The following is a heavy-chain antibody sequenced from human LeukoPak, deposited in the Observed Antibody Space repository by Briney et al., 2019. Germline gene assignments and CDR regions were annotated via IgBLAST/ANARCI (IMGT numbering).Heavy chain of an antibody. V-gene: IGHV4-61*02. CDR1: GGSISSGDYY. CDR2: IYTSGST. J-gene: IGHJ6*03. Sequence: PSETLSLTCTVSGGSISSGDYYWSWIRQPAGKGLEWIGRIYTSGSTNYNPSLNSRVTISVDTSKNQFSLKLSSVTAADTAVYYCARVGTAQKNYYYYYMDVWGKGTTVTVSS. D-gene: IGHD1/OR15-1a*01. CDR3: ARVGTAQKNYYYYYMDV.